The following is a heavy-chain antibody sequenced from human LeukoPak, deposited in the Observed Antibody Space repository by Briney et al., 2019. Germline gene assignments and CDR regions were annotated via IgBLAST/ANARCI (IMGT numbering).Heavy chain of an antibody. V-gene: IGHV4-59*01. Sequence: SETLSPTCTVSGGSISSYYWSWIRQPPGKGLEWIGYIYYSGSTNYNPSLKSRVTISVDTSKNQFSLKLSSVTAADTAVYYCARVYSSSSLNFDYWGQGTLVTVSS. CDR2: IYYSGST. D-gene: IGHD6-6*01. CDR1: GGSISSYY. CDR3: ARVYSSSSLNFDY. J-gene: IGHJ4*02.